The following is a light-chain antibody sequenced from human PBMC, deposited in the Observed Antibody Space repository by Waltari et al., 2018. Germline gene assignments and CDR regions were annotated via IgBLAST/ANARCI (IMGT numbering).Light chain of an antibody. V-gene: IGKV3-20*01. CDR1: HGIWRRY. J-gene: IGKJ2*01. CDR2: GAS. Sequence: RVGHGIWRRYVAWYLHKAGHAPRLLIYGASIRATGIPDRFSGSWSGTDFSLTILRVEPEDSAVYYCQQYGSSIMYTFGQGTKLEI. CDR3: QQYGSSIMYT.